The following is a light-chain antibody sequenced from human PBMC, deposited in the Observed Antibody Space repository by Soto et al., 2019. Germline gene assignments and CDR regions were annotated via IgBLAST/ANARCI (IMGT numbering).Light chain of an antibody. CDR2: EVS. J-gene: IGLJ2*01. CDR3: SSYAHSSTVV. Sequence: QSALTQPASVSGSPGQSITISCTGTSSDVGGYNYVSWYQQHPGKAPKLMIYEVSYRPSGVSNRFSGSKSGNTASLTISGLQAEDEADHYCSSYAHSSTVVFGGGTKLTVL. V-gene: IGLV2-14*01. CDR1: SSDVGGYNY.